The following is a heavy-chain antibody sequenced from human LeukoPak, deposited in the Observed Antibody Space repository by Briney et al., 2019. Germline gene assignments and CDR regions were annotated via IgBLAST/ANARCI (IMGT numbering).Heavy chain of an antibody. V-gene: IGHV3-49*04. CDR2: LRGKAYGATA. CDR3: TRDPVDSYDSSGYPDH. CDR1: GFTFGDYG. D-gene: IGHD3-22*01. J-gene: IGHJ4*02. Sequence: GGSLRLSCTASGFTFGDYGVCWVRQAPEKGLEWVAFLRGKAYGATAEYAASVKGRFTISRDDSKRIAYLQMNSLKTEDTGVYYCTRDPVDSYDSSGYPDHWGQGTRVTVSS.